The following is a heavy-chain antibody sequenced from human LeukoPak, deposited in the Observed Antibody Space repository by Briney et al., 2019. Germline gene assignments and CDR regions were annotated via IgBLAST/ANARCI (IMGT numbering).Heavy chain of an antibody. CDR3: ARDQVVGAPGAFDI. J-gene: IGHJ3*02. CDR1: GFTVSSNY. D-gene: IGHD1-26*01. CDR2: IYSGGST. V-gene: IGHV3-53*01. Sequence: QPGGSLRLSCAASGFTVSSNYMSWVRQAPGKGPEWVSVIYSGGSTYYADSVKGRFTISRDNSKNTLYLQMNSLRAEDTAVYYCARDQVVGAPGAFDIWGQGTMVTVSS.